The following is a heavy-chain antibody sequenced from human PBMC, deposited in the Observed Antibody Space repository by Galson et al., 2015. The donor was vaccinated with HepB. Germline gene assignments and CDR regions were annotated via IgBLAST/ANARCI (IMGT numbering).Heavy chain of an antibody. V-gene: IGHV3-11*06. D-gene: IGHD1-20*01. CDR1: GFTFSSYG. CDR2: ISSGSADS. CDR3: ARVDGNWNDAGFDN. Sequence: SLRLSCAASGFTFSSYGMHWIRQAPGKGLQWISYISSGSADSQYADSVRGRFTISRDNARNSLSLQMNSLRVEDTALYYCARVDGNWNDAGFDNWGQGTLVTVSS. J-gene: IGHJ4*02.